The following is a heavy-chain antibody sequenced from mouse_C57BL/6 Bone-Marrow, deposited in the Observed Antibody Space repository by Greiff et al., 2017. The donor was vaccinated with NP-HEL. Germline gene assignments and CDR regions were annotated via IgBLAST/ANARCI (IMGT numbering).Heavy chain of an antibody. CDR2: INPSTGGT. CDR3: ARWWSYAMDY. J-gene: IGHJ4*01. V-gene: IGHV1-42*01. D-gene: IGHD1-1*02. CDR1: GYSFTGYY. Sequence: VQLQQSGPELVKPGASVKISCKASGYSFTGYYMNWVKQSPEKSLEWIGEINPSTGGTTSNQKFKAKATLTVDKSSSTAYMQLKSLTSEDYAVYYCARWWSYAMDYWGQGTSVTVSS.